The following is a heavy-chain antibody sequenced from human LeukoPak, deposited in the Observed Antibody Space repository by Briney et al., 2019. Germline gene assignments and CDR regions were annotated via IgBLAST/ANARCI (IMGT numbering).Heavy chain of an antibody. V-gene: IGHV4-59*01. CDR3: ASVSSGSYYTNDAFDI. Sequence: SETLSLTCTVSGGSISSYYWSWIRQPPGKGPEWIGYIYYSGSTNYNPSLKSRVTISVDTSKNQFSLKLSSVTAADTAVYYCASVSSGSYYTNDAFDIWGQGTMVTVSS. CDR1: GGSISSYY. D-gene: IGHD1-26*01. CDR2: IYYSGST. J-gene: IGHJ3*02.